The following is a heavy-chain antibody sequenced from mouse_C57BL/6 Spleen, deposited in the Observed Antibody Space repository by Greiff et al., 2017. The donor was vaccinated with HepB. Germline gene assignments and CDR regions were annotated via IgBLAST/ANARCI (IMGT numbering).Heavy chain of an antibody. V-gene: IGHV1-4*01. D-gene: IGHD3-3*01. CDR3: ARGDSPRDAMDY. J-gene: IGHJ4*01. CDR2: INPSSGYT. CDR1: GYTFTSYT. Sequence: VQLKESGAELARPGASVKMSCKASGYTFTSYTMHWVKQRPGQGLEWIGYINPSSGYTKYNQKFKDKATLTADKSSSTAYMQLSSLTSEDSAVYYCARGDSPRDAMDYWGQGTSVTVSS.